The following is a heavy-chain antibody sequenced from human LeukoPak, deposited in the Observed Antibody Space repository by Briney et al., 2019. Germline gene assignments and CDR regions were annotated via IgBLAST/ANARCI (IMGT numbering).Heavy chain of an antibody. CDR2: IHHSGST. D-gene: IGHD6-13*01. J-gene: IGHJ3*02. Sequence: SGTLSLTCAVSGASISSSYWWSWVRQPPGKGLEWIGEIHHSGSTKYNPSLKSRVTISVDKSKNQFSLKLSSVTAADTAVYYCASARPTSSWTAFDIWGQGTMVTVSS. V-gene: IGHV4-4*02. CDR3: ASARPTSSWTAFDI. CDR1: GASISSSYW.